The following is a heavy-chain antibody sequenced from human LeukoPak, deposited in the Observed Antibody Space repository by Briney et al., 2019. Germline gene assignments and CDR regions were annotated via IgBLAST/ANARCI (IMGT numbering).Heavy chain of an antibody. CDR1: GGSISGYY. CDR3: LRHTAATTLDY. J-gene: IGHJ4*02. Sequence: YPSETLSLTCSVSGGSISGYYWSWVRQPPGKGLEWVGYIAYNGSTYYNPSLKSRVTISVDTPKNQFSLRLSSVTAADTAVYYCLRHTAATTLDYWGQGTLVTVSS. D-gene: IGHD2-15*01. CDR2: IAYNGST. V-gene: IGHV4-59*08.